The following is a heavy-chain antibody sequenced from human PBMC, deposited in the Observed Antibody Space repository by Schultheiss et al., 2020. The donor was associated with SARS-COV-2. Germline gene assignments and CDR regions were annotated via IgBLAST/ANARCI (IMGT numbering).Heavy chain of an antibody. CDR3: ARENTDYRFVAY. CDR2: ISYSGST. V-gene: IGHV4-59*12. Sequence: GSLRLSCAASGFTFSSYAMSWVRQAPGKGLEWIGGISYSGSTNYNPSLKSRVTISVDTSKNQLSLKLSSVTAADTAVYYCARENTDYRFVAYWGQGTLVTVSS. D-gene: IGHD4/OR15-4a*01. CDR1: GFTFSSYA. J-gene: IGHJ4*02.